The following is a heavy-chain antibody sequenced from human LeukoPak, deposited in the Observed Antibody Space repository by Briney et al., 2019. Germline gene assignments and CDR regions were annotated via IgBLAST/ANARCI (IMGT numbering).Heavy chain of an antibody. CDR3: CLGADVSGYRALDY. CDR1: GFTVSSTY. CDR2: LYIGGMT. D-gene: IGHD3-22*01. V-gene: IGHV3-66*01. Sequence: GGSLRLSCAASGFTVSSTYLSWVRQAPGKGQEWVSVLYIGGMTYYADSVKDRFTISRDNVKNTLYLQMNGLRAEDTAVYYCCLGADVSGYRALDYWGQGTLVTVSS. J-gene: IGHJ4*02.